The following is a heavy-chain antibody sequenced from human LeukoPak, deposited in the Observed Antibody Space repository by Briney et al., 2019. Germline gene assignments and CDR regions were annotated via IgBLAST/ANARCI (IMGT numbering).Heavy chain of an antibody. Sequence: SAISGSGCSTYYADSVKGRFTISRDNSKNTLYLQMNSLRAEDTAVYYCAKVDGSGSSAFDIWGQGTMVTVSS. CDR2: ISGSGCST. CDR3: AKVDGSGSSAFDI. V-gene: IGHV3-23*01. J-gene: IGHJ3*02. D-gene: IGHD3-10*01.